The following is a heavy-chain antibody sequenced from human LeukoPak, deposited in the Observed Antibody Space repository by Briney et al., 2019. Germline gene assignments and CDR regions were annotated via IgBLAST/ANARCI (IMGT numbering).Heavy chain of an antibody. J-gene: IGHJ4*02. Sequence: SETLSLTCTVSGGSLSSYYWTWIRQPPGKRLEWIGYIYYSGTTNYNPSLKSRVTMSVDTSKNQFSLKLNSVTAADTAVYYCARSGTLTGYLYWGQGALVTVSS. V-gene: IGHV4-59*01. CDR3: ARSGTLTGYLY. CDR2: IYYSGTT. D-gene: IGHD3-9*01. CDR1: GGSLSSYY.